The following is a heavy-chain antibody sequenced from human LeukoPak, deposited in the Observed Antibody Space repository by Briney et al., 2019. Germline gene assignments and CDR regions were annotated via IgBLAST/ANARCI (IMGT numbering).Heavy chain of an antibody. Sequence: PSETLSLTCTVSGGSVSSGSYYWSWIRQPPGKGLEWIGYIYYSGSTYYNASLKSRVTISVDTSKNQFSLKLSSVTAADTAVYYCARNTAMVRIDYWGQGTLVTVSS. CDR1: GGSVSSGSYY. V-gene: IGHV4-30-4*01. J-gene: IGHJ4*02. CDR2: IYYSGST. D-gene: IGHD5-18*01. CDR3: ARNTAMVRIDY.